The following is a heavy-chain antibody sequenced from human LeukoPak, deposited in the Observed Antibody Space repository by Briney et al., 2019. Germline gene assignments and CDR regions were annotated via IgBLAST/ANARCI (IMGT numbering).Heavy chain of an antibody. CDR2: MNPNSGNT. Sequence: ASVKVSCKASGYTFTSYDINWVRQATGQGREWMGWMNPNSGNTGYAQKFQGRVTMTRNTSISTAYMELSSLRSEDTAVYYCARGTSFGYYYYYYMDVWGKGTTVTISS. J-gene: IGHJ6*03. V-gene: IGHV1-8*01. CDR1: GYTFTSYD. D-gene: IGHD5-12*01. CDR3: ARGTSFGYYYYYYMDV.